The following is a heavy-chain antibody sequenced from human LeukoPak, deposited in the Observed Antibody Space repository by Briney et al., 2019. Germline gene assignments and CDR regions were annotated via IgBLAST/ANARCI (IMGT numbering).Heavy chain of an antibody. V-gene: IGHV4-39*01. D-gene: IGHD3-3*01. CDR2: IYYSGST. Sequence: SETLSLTCTVSGGSISSSSYYWGWIRQPPGKGLEWIGSIYYSGSTYYNPSLKSRVTISVDTSKNQFSLKLSSVTAADTAVYYCASVFGVVICHYYYMDVWGKGTTVTVSS. CDR3: ASVFGVVICHYYYMDV. CDR1: GGSISSSSYY. J-gene: IGHJ6*03.